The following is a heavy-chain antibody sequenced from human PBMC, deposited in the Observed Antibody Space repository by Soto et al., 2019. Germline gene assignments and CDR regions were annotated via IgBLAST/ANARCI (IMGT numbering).Heavy chain of an antibody. CDR3: ARGSLTHRSSWLGPAY. CDR2: IKQDGSEK. CDR1: GFTFSSYW. V-gene: IGHV3-7*04. Sequence: PGGSLRLSCAASGFTFSSYWMIWVRQAPGKGLEWVANIKQDGSEKYYVDSVKGRFTIXRDXAXNSLYLQMNSLRAEDTAVYYCARGSLTHRSSWLGPAYWVQGTLVTVSS. D-gene: IGHD6-13*01. J-gene: IGHJ4*02.